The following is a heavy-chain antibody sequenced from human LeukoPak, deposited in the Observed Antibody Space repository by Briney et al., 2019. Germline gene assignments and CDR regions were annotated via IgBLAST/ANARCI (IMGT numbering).Heavy chain of an antibody. Sequence: ASVKVSCKVSGYTLTELSMHWVRQAPGKGLEWMGGFDPEDGETIYAQKFQGGVTMTEDTSTDTAYMELSSLRSEDTAVYYCATVYYYGSGSYYNPLDYWGQGTLVTVSS. CDR2: FDPEDGET. D-gene: IGHD3-10*01. CDR3: ATVYYYGSGSYYNPLDY. CDR1: GYTLTELS. V-gene: IGHV1-24*01. J-gene: IGHJ4*02.